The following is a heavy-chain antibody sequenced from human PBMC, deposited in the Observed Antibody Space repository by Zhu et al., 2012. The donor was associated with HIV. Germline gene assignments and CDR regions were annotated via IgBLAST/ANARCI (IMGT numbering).Heavy chain of an antibody. CDR2: VHHSGRT. CDR1: GESFNVYY. Sequence: QVQLQQWGTGLLKPSETLSLTCAVYGESFNVYYWSWIRQSPGKGLEWIGEVHHSGRTNYNPSLKSRVTISIDTSKKQFSLKMTSVTAAETAVYYCARRGDVAAVGSDYQRGISVWGQGTTVTVXS. D-gene: IGHD6-13*01. CDR3: ARRGDVAAVGSDYQRGISV. V-gene: IGHV4-34*01. J-gene: IGHJ6*02.